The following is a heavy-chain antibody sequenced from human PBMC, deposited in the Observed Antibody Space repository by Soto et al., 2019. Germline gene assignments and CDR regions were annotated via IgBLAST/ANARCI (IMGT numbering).Heavy chain of an antibody. CDR2: IWYDGSNK. V-gene: IGHV3-30*02. CDR3: AKGGRQWLVTSDFNY. Sequence: GGSLRLSCAASGFTFSSYGMHWVRQAPGKGQEWVAVIWYDGSNKWYADSVKGRFTISRDNSKNTVSLEMTSLRAEDTAVYYYAKGGRQWLVTSDFNYWGQGALVTVSS. D-gene: IGHD6-19*01. J-gene: IGHJ4*02. CDR1: GFTFSSYG.